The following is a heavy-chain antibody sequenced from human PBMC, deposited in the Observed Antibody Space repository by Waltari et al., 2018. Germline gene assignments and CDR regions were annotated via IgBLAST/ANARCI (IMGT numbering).Heavy chain of an antibody. CDR1: GFTFSTSW. Sequence: EVQLVESGGDLVQPGGSLRPSCPASGFTFSTSWMHWVRRAPGTGLLWVSRIVGDGSSTAYTDSVKGRFTISRDNARNTLYLQMNSLRAEDTAVYYCARDWGSGAFDIWGQGTMVTVSS. J-gene: IGHJ3*02. CDR2: IVGDGSST. CDR3: ARDWGSGAFDI. D-gene: IGHD3-16*01. V-gene: IGHV3-74*01.